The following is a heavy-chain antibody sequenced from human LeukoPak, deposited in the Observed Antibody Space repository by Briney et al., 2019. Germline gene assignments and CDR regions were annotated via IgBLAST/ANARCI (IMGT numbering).Heavy chain of an antibody. Sequence: SETLSLTCTVSGDSITSYYWSWIRQPPGKGLEWIGYIYDSGSSNYNPSLQSRVTISVDTSKNQFSLKVSSVTAADTAVYYCARTIVGATKRIRGVGFDYWGQGTLVTVSS. CDR2: IYDSGSS. V-gene: IGHV4-59*01. J-gene: IGHJ4*02. CDR3: ARTIVGATKRIRGVGFDY. D-gene: IGHD1-26*01. CDR1: GDSITSYY.